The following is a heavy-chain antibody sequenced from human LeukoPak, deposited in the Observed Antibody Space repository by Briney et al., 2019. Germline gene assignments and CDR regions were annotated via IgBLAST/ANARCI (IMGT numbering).Heavy chain of an antibody. Sequence: GGSLRLSCAASGFTFSSYGMHWVRQAPGKGLEWVAVIWYDGSNKYYADSVKGRFTISRDNSKNTLYPQMNSLRAEDTAVYYCARDHAPYGSGSPLGHWGQGTLVTVSS. CDR2: IWYDGSNK. J-gene: IGHJ4*02. D-gene: IGHD3-10*01. V-gene: IGHV3-33*01. CDR1: GFTFSSYG. CDR3: ARDHAPYGSGSPLGH.